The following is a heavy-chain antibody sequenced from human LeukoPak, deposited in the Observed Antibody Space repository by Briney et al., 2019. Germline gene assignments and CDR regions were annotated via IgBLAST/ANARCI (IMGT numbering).Heavy chain of an antibody. CDR1: GYIFTSYW. CDR2: IYPGGSDT. V-gene: IGHV5-51*01. J-gene: IGHJ5*02. CDR3: ARQGCSSTSCYTGWFDP. Sequence: GESLKISCKGSGYIFTSYWIGWVRQMPGKGLEWMGIIYPGGSDTRYSPSFQGQVTISADKSISTAYLQWSSLKASDTAMYYCARQGCSSTSCYTGWFDPWGQGTLVTVSS. D-gene: IGHD2-2*02.